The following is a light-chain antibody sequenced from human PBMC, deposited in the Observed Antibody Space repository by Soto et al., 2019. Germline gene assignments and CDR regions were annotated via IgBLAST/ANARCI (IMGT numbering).Light chain of an antibody. Sequence: IQMTQSPSSLSASVGDRVTITCRASQDISRWLAWYQQEPGKAPKLLIYAASTLQTGVPSRFSGSGSGTDFTLTISSLQPEDFSTYYCQQANSFPLTFGGGTKVEIK. CDR2: AAS. CDR1: QDISRW. V-gene: IGKV1-12*01. CDR3: QQANSFPLT. J-gene: IGKJ4*01.